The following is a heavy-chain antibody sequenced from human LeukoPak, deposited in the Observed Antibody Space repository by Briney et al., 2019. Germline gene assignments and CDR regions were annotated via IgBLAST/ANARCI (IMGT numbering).Heavy chain of an antibody. D-gene: IGHD5-12*01. Sequence: PSETLSLTCAVYGGSFSGYYWSWIRQPPGKGLEWIGEINHSGSTNYNPSLKSRVTISVDTSKNQFSLKLSSVTAADTAVYYCARDRGDIVATHWGQGALVTVSS. CDR3: ARDRGDIVATH. V-gene: IGHV4-34*01. CDR1: GGSFSGYY. J-gene: IGHJ4*02. CDR2: INHSGST.